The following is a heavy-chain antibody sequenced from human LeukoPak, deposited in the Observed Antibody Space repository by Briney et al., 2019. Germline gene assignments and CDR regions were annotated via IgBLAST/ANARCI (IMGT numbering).Heavy chain of an antibody. CDR2: IYYSGST. J-gene: IGHJ4*02. CDR3: ARESIAAALFDY. CDR1: GGSISSSNW. D-gene: IGHD6-13*01. V-gene: IGHV4-39*02. Sequence: SETLSLTCAVSGGSISSSNWWSWIRQPPGKGLEWIGSIYYSGSTYYNPSLKSRVTISVDTSKNQFSLKLSSVTAADTAVYYCARESIAAALFDYWGQGTLVTVSS.